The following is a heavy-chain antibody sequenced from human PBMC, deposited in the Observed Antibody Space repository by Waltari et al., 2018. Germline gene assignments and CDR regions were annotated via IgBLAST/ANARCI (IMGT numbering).Heavy chain of an antibody. V-gene: IGHV5-51*03. Sequence: EVQLVQSGAEVRKPGESLKISCMGSGYRFASYWIGWVRQMPGKGLEWMGTIFPGDSDTRYSPSFQGHVTISADTANSTAYLQLTNLKASDTAMYYCARHPLVWVASTQNAFDVWGQGTMVTVSS. CDR2: IFPGDSDT. CDR3: ARHPLVWVASTQNAFDV. J-gene: IGHJ3*01. CDR1: GYRFASYW. D-gene: IGHD3-16*01.